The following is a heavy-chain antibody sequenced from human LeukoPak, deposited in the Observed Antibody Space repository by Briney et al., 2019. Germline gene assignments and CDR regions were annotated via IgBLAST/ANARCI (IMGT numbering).Heavy chain of an antibody. Sequence: PGRSLRLSCAASGFTFSSYCLHWVRQAPGKGLEWVATISYDGSDKYYVDSVKGRFTISRDNSKNTLYLQMNSLRAEDTAAYYCARSYYYGSGSYYSHFDYWGQGTLVTVSS. D-gene: IGHD3-10*01. CDR3: ARSYYYGSGSYYSHFDY. V-gene: IGHV3-30*04. CDR2: ISYDGSDK. J-gene: IGHJ4*02. CDR1: GFTFSSYC.